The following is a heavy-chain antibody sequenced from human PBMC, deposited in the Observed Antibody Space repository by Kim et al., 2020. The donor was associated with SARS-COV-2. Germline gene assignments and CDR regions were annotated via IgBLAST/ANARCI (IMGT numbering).Heavy chain of an antibody. D-gene: IGHD2-21*02. V-gene: IGHV1-18*01. CDR1: GYTFTSYG. Sequence: ASVKVSCKASGYTFTSYGISWVRQAPGQGLEWMGWISAYNGNTNYAQKLQGRVTMTTDTSTSTAYMELRSLRSDDTAVYYCASENCGGDCYDAFDIWGQGTMVTVSS. J-gene: IGHJ3*02. CDR2: ISAYNGNT. CDR3: ASENCGGDCYDAFDI.